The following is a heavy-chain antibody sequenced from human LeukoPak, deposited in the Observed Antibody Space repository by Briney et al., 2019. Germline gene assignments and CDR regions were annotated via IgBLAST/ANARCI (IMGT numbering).Heavy chain of an antibody. CDR1: GFTFSNYA. D-gene: IGHD3-16*01. CDR2: ISYDGSNE. Sequence: GESLKISCAASGFTFSNYAMHWVRQAPGKGLEWVALISYDGSNEFYADSVKGRFTISRDNSKNTMYLQMNSLRAEDTAVYYCARGLYAAPAPWGQGTLVTVSS. V-gene: IGHV3-30-3*01. J-gene: IGHJ5*02. CDR3: ARGLYAAPAP.